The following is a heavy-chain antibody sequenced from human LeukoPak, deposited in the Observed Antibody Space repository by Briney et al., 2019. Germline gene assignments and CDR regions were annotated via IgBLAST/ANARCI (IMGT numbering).Heavy chain of an antibody. V-gene: IGHV3-33*06. J-gene: IGHJ4*02. D-gene: IGHD3-10*01. Sequence: HPGGSLRLSCAASGFTFSSYGMHWVRQAPGKGLEWVAVIWYDGSNKYYADSVKGRFTISRDNSKNTLYLQMNSLRAEDTAVYYCAKDSADYGSGSYLWSGAPDLWGQGTLVTVSS. CDR2: IWYDGSNK. CDR3: AKDSADYGSGSYLWSGAPDL. CDR1: GFTFSSYG.